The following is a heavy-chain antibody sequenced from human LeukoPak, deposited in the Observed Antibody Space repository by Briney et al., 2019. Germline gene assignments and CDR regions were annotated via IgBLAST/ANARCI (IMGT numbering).Heavy chain of an antibody. CDR2: ISGSGGST. CDR3: AKWLRSAYYFDY. CDR1: GFTFSSFS. V-gene: IGHV3-23*01. Sequence: PGGSLRLSCAASGFTFSSFSMNWVRQAPGKGLEWVSAISGSGGSTYYADSVKGRFTISRDNSKNTLYLQMNSLRAEDTAVYYCAKWLRSAYYFDYWGQGTLVTVSS. D-gene: IGHD5-12*01. J-gene: IGHJ4*02.